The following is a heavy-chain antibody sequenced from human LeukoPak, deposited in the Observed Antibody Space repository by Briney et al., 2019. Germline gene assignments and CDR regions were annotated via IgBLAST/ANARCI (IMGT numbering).Heavy chain of an antibody. CDR2: IYTSGST. V-gene: IGHV4-4*07. J-gene: IGHJ4*02. CDR3: AREPAAGLFDY. Sequence: TSETLSLTCTVAGGSISSYYWSWIRQPAGKGLEWIGRIYTSGSTNYNPSLKSRVTMSVDTSKNQFSLKLSSVTAADTAVYYCAREPAAGLFDYWGQGTLVTVSS. CDR1: GGSISSYY. D-gene: IGHD6-13*01.